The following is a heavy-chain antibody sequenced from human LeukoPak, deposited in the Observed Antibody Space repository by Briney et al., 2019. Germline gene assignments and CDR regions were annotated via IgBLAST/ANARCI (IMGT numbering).Heavy chain of an antibody. Sequence: SETLSLSCTVSGGSINSYYWSWIRQPPGKGLEWIGYIYYSGSTNYSPSLKGRVTISVDTSKNQFSLELSSVTAADTAAYYCARGLAAAGTSYFDYWGQGTLVTVSS. V-gene: IGHV4-59*01. CDR3: ARGLAAAGTSYFDY. CDR1: GGSINSYY. J-gene: IGHJ4*02. D-gene: IGHD6-13*01. CDR2: IYYSGST.